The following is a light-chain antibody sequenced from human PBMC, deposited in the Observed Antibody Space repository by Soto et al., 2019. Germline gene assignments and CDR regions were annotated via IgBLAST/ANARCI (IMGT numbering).Light chain of an antibody. CDR2: ADN. V-gene: IGLV1-40*01. J-gene: IGLJ3*02. CDR1: SSSIGAGYD. Sequence: QSVLTQPPSVSGAPGQRVTISCTGSSSSIGAGYDVHWYQQLPGTAPRLLIYADNNRPSGVPDRFSGSKSGSSASLAITGLQAEDEADYYCQSYDSSLHVVFGGWTKLTV. CDR3: QSYDSSLHVV.